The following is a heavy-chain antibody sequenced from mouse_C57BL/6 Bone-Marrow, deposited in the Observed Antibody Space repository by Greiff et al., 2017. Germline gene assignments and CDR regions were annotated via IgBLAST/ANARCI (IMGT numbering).Heavy chain of an antibody. CDR2: ISSGSSTI. D-gene: IGHD2-3*01. J-gene: IGHJ3*01. CDR1: GFTFSDYG. V-gene: IGHV5-17*01. Sequence: EVMLVESGGGLVKPGGSLKLSCAASGFTFSDYGMHWVRQAPEKGLEWVASISSGSSTIYSADTVKGRFTISRDTAKNPLFRRRTMLRSENTAMEDCARRGDGYYWFAYWGQGTLVTVSA. CDR3: ARRGDGYYWFAY.